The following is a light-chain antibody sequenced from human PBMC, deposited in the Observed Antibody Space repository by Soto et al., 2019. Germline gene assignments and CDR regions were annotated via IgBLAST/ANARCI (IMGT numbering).Light chain of an antibody. V-gene: IGLV2-14*01. J-gene: IGLJ1*01. CDR1: SNDIGAYNY. Sequence: QSALTQPASVSGSPGQSITISCTGTSNDIGAYNYVSWYQQHPGKTPQLMIYEVSNRPSGVSRRFSGSKSGNTASLSIAGLQAEDEADYHCSSHTAASTIYVFGTGTKVTVL. CDR2: EVS. CDR3: SSHTAASTIYV.